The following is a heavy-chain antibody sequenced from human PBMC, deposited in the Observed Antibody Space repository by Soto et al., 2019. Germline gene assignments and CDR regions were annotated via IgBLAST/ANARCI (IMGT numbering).Heavy chain of an antibody. Sequence: GGSLRLSCAASGFTFSSYAMSWVRQAPGKGLEWVSAISGSGGSTYYADSVKGRFTISRDNSKNTLYLQMNSPRAEDTAVYYCVRQQLVVYYFDFWGQGTLVTVSS. CDR3: VRQQLVVYYFDF. CDR2: ISGSGGST. D-gene: IGHD6-13*01. V-gene: IGHV3-23*01. CDR1: GFTFSSYA. J-gene: IGHJ4*02.